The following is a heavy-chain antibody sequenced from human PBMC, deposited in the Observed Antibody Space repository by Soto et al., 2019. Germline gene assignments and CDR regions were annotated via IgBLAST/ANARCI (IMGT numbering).Heavy chain of an antibody. CDR3: VRQGIGDLPGLVDV. CDR2: IYHTGDT. V-gene: IGHV4-59*08. D-gene: IGHD3-10*01. J-gene: IGHJ6*02. Sequence: QVQLQQSGPGLVKPSETLSHTCTVSSGPSRSHNWGWIRQPPGGGLEWIGYIYHTGDTSYNPSLSSRVTIPADTSTNHIALTLRSVTAADTAVYYCVRQGIGDLPGLVDVWGQGTRVSVSS. CDR1: SGPSRSHN.